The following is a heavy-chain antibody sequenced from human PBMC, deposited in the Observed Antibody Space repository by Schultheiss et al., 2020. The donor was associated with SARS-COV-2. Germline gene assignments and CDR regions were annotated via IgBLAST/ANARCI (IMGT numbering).Heavy chain of an antibody. CDR2: IGTAGDT. CDR3: ARDIRVWTLDY. V-gene: IGHV3-23*01. CDR1: GFTFSNYA. J-gene: IGHJ4*02. Sequence: GGSLRLSCAASGFTFSNYAMCWVRQAPGKGPEWVSAIGTAGDTYYPGSVKGRFTISRDNAKNTLYLQMNSLRAEDTAVYYCARDIRVWTLDYWGQGTLVTVSS. D-gene: IGHD3/OR15-3a*01.